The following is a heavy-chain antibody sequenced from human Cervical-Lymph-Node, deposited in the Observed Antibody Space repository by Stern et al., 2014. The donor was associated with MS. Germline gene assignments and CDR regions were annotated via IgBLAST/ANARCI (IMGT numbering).Heavy chain of an antibody. J-gene: IGHJ4*02. CDR2: ISYDGTHK. Sequence: VQLVESGGGVVQPGTSLRLSCAASGFSFSDYGIHWVRQAPGKALAWVAVISYDGTHKYYADSVKGRVTISRDNSKNTLYLQMNSLRSDDTAVYYCAKDLGGNAFDYWGQGTLVTVSS. CDR1: GFSFSDYG. V-gene: IGHV3-30*18. CDR3: AKDLGGNAFDY. D-gene: IGHD4-23*01.